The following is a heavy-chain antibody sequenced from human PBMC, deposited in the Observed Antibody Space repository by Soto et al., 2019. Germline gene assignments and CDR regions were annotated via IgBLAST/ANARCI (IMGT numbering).Heavy chain of an antibody. D-gene: IGHD3-22*01. CDR2: ISYDGSNK. CDR1: GFTFSSYA. CDR3: ASASDRRDYYDSSGLYGMDV. V-gene: IGHV3-30-3*01. J-gene: IGHJ6*02. Sequence: GGSLRLSCAASGFTFSSYAMHWVRQAPGKGLEWVAVISYDGSNKYYADSVKGRFTISRDNSKNTLYLQMNSLRAEDTAVYYCASASDRRDYYDSSGLYGMDVWGQGTTVTVSS.